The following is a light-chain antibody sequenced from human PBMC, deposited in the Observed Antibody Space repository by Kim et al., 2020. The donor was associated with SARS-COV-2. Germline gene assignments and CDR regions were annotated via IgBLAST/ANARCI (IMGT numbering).Light chain of an antibody. J-gene: IGLJ2*01. CDR2: GNH. V-gene: IGLV1-44*01. CDR3: ASWDDSLNGVV. CDR1: SSNMGPNT. Sequence: QSVLSQPPSTSGTPGQRVTISCSGSSSNMGPNTVNWYQQFPGTAPKLLIYGNHQRPSGVPDRFSGSKSGTSASLAISVLQSEDEAVYYCASWDDSLNGVVFGRGTKVTVL.